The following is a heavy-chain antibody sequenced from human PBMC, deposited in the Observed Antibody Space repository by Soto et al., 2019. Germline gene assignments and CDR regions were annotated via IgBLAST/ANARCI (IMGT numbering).Heavy chain of an antibody. D-gene: IGHD5-18*01. CDR1: GYTFTSYA. CDR3: VRDGRLWLQLYYYGMDV. Sequence: ASVKVSCKASGYTFTSYAMHWVRQAPGQRLEWMGWINAGNGNTKYSQKFQGRVTITRDTSASTAYMELSSLRSEDTAVYYCVRDGRLWLQLYYYGMDVWGQGTTVTVYS. CDR2: INAGNGNT. J-gene: IGHJ6*02. V-gene: IGHV1-3*01.